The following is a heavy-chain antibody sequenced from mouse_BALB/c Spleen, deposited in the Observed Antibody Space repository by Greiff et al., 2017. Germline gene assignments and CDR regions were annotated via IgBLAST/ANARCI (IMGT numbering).Heavy chain of an antibody. V-gene: IGHV2-2*01. CDR1: GFSLTSYG. Sequence: VQGVESGPGLVQPSQSLSITCTVSGFSLTSYGVHWVRQSPGKGLEWLGVIWSGGSTDYNAAFISRLSISKDNSKSQVFFKMNSLQTDDTAMYYCAKHGFLTGTSAMDYWGQGTSVTVSS. D-gene: IGHD4-1*01. J-gene: IGHJ4*01. CDR2: IWSGGST. CDR3: AKHGFLTGTSAMDY.